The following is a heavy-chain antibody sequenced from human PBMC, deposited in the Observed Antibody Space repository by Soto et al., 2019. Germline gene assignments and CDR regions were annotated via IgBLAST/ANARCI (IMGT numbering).Heavy chain of an antibody. V-gene: IGHV3-7*01. CDR3: ARDNHPRWVVVAAKEDAFDI. CDR2: IKQDGSEK. CDR1: GFTFSSYW. D-gene: IGHD2-15*01. Sequence: GGSLRLSCAASGFTFSSYWMSWVRQAPGKGLEWVANIKQDGSEKYYVDSVKGRFTISRDNAKNSLYLQMNSLRAEDTAVYYCARDNHPRWVVVAAKEDAFDIWSQGTMVTVSS. J-gene: IGHJ3*02.